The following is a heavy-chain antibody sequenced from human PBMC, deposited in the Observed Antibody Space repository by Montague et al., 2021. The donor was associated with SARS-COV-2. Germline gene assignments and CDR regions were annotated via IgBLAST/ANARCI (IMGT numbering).Heavy chain of an antibody. J-gene: IGHJ6*02. CDR1: GDSVADHRAT. CDR2: TYYRSKRYN. D-gene: IGHD1-1*01. Sequence: CAISGDSVADHRATWDWLTHSPSTDLQLLGRTYYRSKRYNDYAXXXRGRGTINPDTSKNQFSLQLNSVTPEDTAIYYCTSGREGNYNVMDVWGQGTTVTGSS. CDR3: TSGREGNYNVMDV. V-gene: IGHV6-1*01.